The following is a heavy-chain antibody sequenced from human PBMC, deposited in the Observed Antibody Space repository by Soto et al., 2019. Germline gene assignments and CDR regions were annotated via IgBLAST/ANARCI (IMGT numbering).Heavy chain of an antibody. Sequence: EVQLLESGGGLVQPGGSLRLSCAASGFTFSSYAMSWVRQAPGNGLEWVSAISGSGGSTYYADSVKGRFTISRDNSKNTLYLQMNSLRAEDTAVYYCAKDLRFLTHNGAYNWFDPWGQGTLVTVSS. CDR2: ISGSGGST. CDR3: AKDLRFLTHNGAYNWFDP. CDR1: GFTFSSYA. J-gene: IGHJ5*02. D-gene: IGHD3-3*01. V-gene: IGHV3-23*01.